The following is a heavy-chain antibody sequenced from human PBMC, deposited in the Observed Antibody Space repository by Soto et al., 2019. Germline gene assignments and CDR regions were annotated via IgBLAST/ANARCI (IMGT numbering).Heavy chain of an antibody. CDR2: ISSGSSDT. V-gene: IGHV3-21*01. CDR1: GFTFSRRS. CDR3: ARVAY. Sequence: VSLRISCEASGFTFSRRSMNWVRQVPGKGLEWVASISSGSSDTWYADSVKGRFIISRDNAQNSLFLQMNTLRPEDTAMYYCARVAYWGPGTQVTVSS. J-gene: IGHJ4*02.